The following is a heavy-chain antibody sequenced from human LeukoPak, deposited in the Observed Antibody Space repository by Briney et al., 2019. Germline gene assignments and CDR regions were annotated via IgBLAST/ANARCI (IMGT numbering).Heavy chain of an antibody. CDR1: GFSFSSSA. Sequence: GGSLRLSCEASGFSFSSSAMSWVRQAPGKGMEWVSAISGSAGSTYYADSVKGRFTISRDNSKNTLYLQMNSLRAKDTAVYYCAKVSKDYYYYMDVWGKGTTVTVSS. CDR2: ISGSAGST. V-gene: IGHV3-23*01. J-gene: IGHJ6*03. D-gene: IGHD4-11*01. CDR3: AKVSKDYYYYMDV.